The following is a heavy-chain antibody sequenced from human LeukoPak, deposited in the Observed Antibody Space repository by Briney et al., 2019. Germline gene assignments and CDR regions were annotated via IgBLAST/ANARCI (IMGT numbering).Heavy chain of an antibody. CDR3: ARVLAGTFDY. D-gene: IGHD6-19*01. Sequence: SETLSLTCTVSGGSITSDYWSWIRQPPGKGLEWIGYIYYSGNTNYNPSLKSRITISVDASKSHFSLKLSSVTAADTAVYYCARVLAGTFDYWGQGTLVTVSS. CDR1: GGSITSDY. CDR2: IYYSGNT. J-gene: IGHJ4*02. V-gene: IGHV4-59*01.